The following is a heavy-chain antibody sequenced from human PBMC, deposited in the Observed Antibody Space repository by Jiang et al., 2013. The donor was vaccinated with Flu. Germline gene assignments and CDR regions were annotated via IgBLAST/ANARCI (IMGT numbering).Heavy chain of an antibody. V-gene: IGHV4-59*01. Sequence: QLVESGPGLVKPSETLSLNCTVSGVSINSYYWNWIRQPPGKGLEWIGYIYYMGATFYNPSLKSRVTISVDTSKNQFSPSLRSVTAADTAVYYCASFGPLAVGAHRWAFDSWGQGALVTVSS. CDR3: ASFGPLAVGAHRWAFDS. D-gene: IGHD3-16*01. CDR1: GVSINSYY. CDR2: IYYMGAT. J-gene: IGHJ5*01.